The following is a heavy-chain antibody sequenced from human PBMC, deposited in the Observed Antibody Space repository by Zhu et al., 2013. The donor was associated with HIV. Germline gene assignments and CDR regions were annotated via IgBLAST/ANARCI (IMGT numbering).Heavy chain of an antibody. Sequence: QVQLVQSGAEVKKPGASVKVSCKASGYTFTGYYMHWVRQAPGQGLEWMGWINPNSGGTNYAQKFQGRVTMTRDTSISTAYMELSRLRSDDTAVYYCARATTYYYDSSGYYPDYWGQGTLVTVSS. CDR1: GYTFTGYY. J-gene: IGHJ4*02. CDR2: INPNSGGT. CDR3: ARATTYYYDSSGYYPDY. D-gene: IGHD3-22*01. V-gene: IGHV1-2*02.